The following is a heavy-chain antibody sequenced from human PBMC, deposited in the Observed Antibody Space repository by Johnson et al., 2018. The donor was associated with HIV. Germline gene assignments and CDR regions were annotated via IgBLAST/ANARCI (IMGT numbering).Heavy chain of an antibody. CDR1: GFTFSSYA. CDR2: ISTSGGTL. Sequence: VQLVESGGGVVQPGRSLRLSCAASGFTFSSYAMHWIRQAPGKGLQLLSYISTSGGTLYYADSVKDRFTIFRDNAKSSLYLQMNSLRVEDTAIYYCARRLVVGYHALDFWGQGTVVSVPS. D-gene: IGHD2-8*02. J-gene: IGHJ3*01. V-gene: IGHV3-48*03. CDR3: ARRLVVGYHALDF.